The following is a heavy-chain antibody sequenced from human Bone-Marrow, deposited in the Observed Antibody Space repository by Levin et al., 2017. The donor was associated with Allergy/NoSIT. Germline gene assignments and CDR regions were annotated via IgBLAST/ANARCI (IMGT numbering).Heavy chain of an antibody. Sequence: SETLSLTCAVYGGSFSGYYWSWIRQPPGKGLEWIGEINHSGSTNYNPSLKSRVTISVDTSKNQFSLKLSSVTAADTAVYYCARLLDYYSSGLLYYYYYMDVWGKGTTVTVSS. CDR1: GGSFSGYY. CDR3: ARLLDYYSSGLLYYYYYMDV. CDR2: INHSGST. J-gene: IGHJ6*03. V-gene: IGHV4-34*01. D-gene: IGHD6-19*01.